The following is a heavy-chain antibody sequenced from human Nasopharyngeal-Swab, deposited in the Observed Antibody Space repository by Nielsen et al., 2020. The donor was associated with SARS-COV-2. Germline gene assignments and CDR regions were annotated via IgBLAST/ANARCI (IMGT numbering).Heavy chain of an antibody. V-gene: IGHV4-59*01. CDR3: ARVQVDDDFWTGYHFDY. Sequence: GSLRLSCTVSGGSMNSYYWYWIRQPPGKGLEWMGYVFNSGSTEYSPSLKRRATISVDTSNNQFSLKLSSVTAADTAVYFCARVQVDDDFWTGYHFDYWGQGTLVTVSS. J-gene: IGHJ4*02. D-gene: IGHD3/OR15-3a*01. CDR2: VFNSGST. CDR1: GGSMNSYY.